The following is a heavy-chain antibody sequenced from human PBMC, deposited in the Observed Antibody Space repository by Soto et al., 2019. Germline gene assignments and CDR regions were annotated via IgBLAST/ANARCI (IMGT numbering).Heavy chain of an antibody. CDR2: ISGSGGST. D-gene: IGHD6-19*01. CDR3: AKGSSGWYERFDS. J-gene: IGHJ4*02. V-gene: IGHV3-23*01. CDR1: GFTFSSYA. Sequence: EVQLLESGGGLVQPGGSLRLSCAASGFTFSSYAMSWVRQAPGKGLEWVSAISGSGGSTYYADSVKGRFTISRDNSKNTLYRQMNSLRAEDTAVYYCAKGSSGWYERFDSWGQGTLVTVSS.